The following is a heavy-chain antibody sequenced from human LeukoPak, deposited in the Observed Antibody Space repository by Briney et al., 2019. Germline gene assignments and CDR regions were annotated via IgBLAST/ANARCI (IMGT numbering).Heavy chain of an antibody. V-gene: IGHV4-59*08. CDR2: IYYSGST. D-gene: IGHD1-1*01. J-gene: IGHJ6*02. CDR1: GGSISSYY. Sequence: SETLSLTCTVSGGSISSYYWSWIQQPPGKGLEWIGYIYYSGSTNYNPSLKSRVTISVDTSKNQFSLKLSSVTAADTAVYYCAGTYDLYGMDVWGQGTTVTVSS. CDR3: AGTYDLYGMDV.